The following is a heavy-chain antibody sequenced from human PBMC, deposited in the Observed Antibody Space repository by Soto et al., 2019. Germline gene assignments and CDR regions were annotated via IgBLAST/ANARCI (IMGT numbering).Heavy chain of an antibody. Sequence: EVQLVESGGGLVQPGRSLRLSCGASGFTFHNYALHWVRQAPGKGLEWVSGISWNNDTIVYADSVKGRFTISRDNAKNSVFLQMSSLRVEDTALYYCAKAIPPGSYYSAIDYWGHGTLVTVSS. CDR1: GFTFHNYA. CDR2: ISWNNDTI. CDR3: AKAIPPGSYYSAIDY. D-gene: IGHD1-26*01. J-gene: IGHJ4*01. V-gene: IGHV3-9*01.